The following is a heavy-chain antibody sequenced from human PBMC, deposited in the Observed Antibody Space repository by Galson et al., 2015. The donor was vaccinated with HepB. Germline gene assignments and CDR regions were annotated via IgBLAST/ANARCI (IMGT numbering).Heavy chain of an antibody. J-gene: IGHJ5*02. CDR1: GYTFTNYA. V-gene: IGHV1-46*04. CDR3: AREGYLSWFDP. D-gene: IGHD5-12*01. CDR2: INPSGGST. Sequence: SVKVSCKASGYTFTNYAMHWVRQAPGQGLEWMGIINPSGGSTSYAQKLQGRVTMTRDTSTSTVYMELSSLRSEDTAVYYCAREGYLSWFDPWGQGTLVTVSS.